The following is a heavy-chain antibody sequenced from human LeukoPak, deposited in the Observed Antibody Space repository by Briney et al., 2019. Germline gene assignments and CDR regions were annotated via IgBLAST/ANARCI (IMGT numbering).Heavy chain of an antibody. J-gene: IGHJ4*02. CDR1: GFTFSSYA. V-gene: IGHV3-53*01. Sequence: GGPLRLSCAASGFTFSSYAMHWVRQAPGKGLEWVSVIYSGGTTNYADSVKGRFTISRDNSKNTLFLQMNSLRAENAAVYYCARGGYSSSWYHFDYWGQGTLVTVSS. CDR2: IYSGGTT. CDR3: ARGGYSSSWYHFDY. D-gene: IGHD6-13*01.